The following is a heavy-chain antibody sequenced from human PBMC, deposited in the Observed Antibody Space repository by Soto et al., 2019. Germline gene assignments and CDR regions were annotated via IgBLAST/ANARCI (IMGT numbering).Heavy chain of an antibody. CDR1: GFTFSSYG. Sequence: PGGSLRFSCAASGFTFSSYGMHWVRQAPGKGLEWVAVISYDGSNKYYADPVKGRFTISRDNSKNTLYLQMNSLRAEDTAVYYCAKDWRGCTSWFDPWGQGSLVTVSS. J-gene: IGHJ5*02. V-gene: IGHV3-30*18. D-gene: IGHD6-19*01. CDR2: ISYDGSNK. CDR3: AKDWRGCTSWFDP.